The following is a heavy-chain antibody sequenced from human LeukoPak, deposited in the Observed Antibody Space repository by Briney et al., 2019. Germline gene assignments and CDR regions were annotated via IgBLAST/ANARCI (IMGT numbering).Heavy chain of an antibody. Sequence: PSETLSLTCAVYGGSFSGYYWGWIRQPPVKGLEWIGSIYYSGSTYYNPSLKSRVTISVDTSKNQFSLKLSSVTAADTAVYYCARVPGIALAGRFDPWGQGTLVTVSS. CDR1: GGSFSGYY. D-gene: IGHD6-19*01. V-gene: IGHV4-34*01. CDR2: IYYSGST. CDR3: ARVPGIALAGRFDP. J-gene: IGHJ5*02.